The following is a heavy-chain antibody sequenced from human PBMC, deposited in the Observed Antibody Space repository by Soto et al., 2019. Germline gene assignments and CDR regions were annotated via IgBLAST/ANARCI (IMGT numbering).Heavy chain of an antibody. V-gene: IGHV3-30-3*01. Sequence: GGSLRLSCAASGFTFSSYAMHWVRQAPGKGLEWVAVISYDGSNKYYADSVKGRFTISRDNSKNTLYLQMNSLRAEDTAVYYCARDLAESYSYGFLTIYYYYGMDVWGQGTTVTVSS. D-gene: IGHD5-18*01. J-gene: IGHJ6*02. CDR3: ARDLAESYSYGFLTIYYYYGMDV. CDR2: ISYDGSNK. CDR1: GFTFSSYA.